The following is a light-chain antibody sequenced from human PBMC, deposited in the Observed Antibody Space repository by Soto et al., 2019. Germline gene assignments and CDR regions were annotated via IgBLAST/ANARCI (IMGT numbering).Light chain of an antibody. J-gene: IGLJ1*01. CDR3: SSYTINSTQV. CDR2: GVT. Sequence: QSVLTQPASVSGSPGQSITISCTGTSSDVGGYDYVSWYQQHPGKAPKLMIYGVTNRPSGVSNRFSGSKSADTASLTISGLQAEDEADYYCSSYTINSTQVFGTGTKVTVL. V-gene: IGLV2-14*01. CDR1: SSDVGGYDY.